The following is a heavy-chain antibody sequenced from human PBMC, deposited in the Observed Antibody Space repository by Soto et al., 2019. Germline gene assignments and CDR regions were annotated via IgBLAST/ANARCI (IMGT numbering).Heavy chain of an antibody. CDR2: ISGSGGST. Sequence: GGSLRLSCAASGFTFSSYAMSWVRQAPGKGLEWVSAISGSGGSTYYADSVKGRFTISRDNSKNTLYLQMNSLRAEETAVYYCARPLWFGELLSYFDYWGQGTLVTVPS. D-gene: IGHD3-10*01. J-gene: IGHJ4*02. CDR1: GFTFSSYA. V-gene: IGHV3-23*01. CDR3: ARPLWFGELLSYFDY.